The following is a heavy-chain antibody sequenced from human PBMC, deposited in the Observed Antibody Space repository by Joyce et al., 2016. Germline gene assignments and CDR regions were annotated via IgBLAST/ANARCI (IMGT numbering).Heavy chain of an antibody. V-gene: IGHV1-69*12. J-gene: IGHJ6*02. CDR1: GGDFRNYT. CDR3: ARGGTSSDHYFFYTLDV. D-gene: IGHD1-14*01. Sequence: QVLLVQSVAAVKRPGSSLRVSCKSSGGDFRNYTVNWVRQAPGQRLEWMGGIIPFFGAAKYAEDFQGRVTLTADQSTRTAYLELSSLTSADTAVYYCARGGTSSDHYFFYTLDVWGPGTTVIVSS. CDR2: IIPFFGAA.